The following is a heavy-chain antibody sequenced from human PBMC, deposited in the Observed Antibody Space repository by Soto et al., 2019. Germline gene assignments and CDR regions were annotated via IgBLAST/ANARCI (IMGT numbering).Heavy chain of an antibody. V-gene: IGHV1-69*12. D-gene: IGHD2-15*01. CDR1: RGTFSTYA. Sequence: QVQLVQSGAEVKKPGSSVKVSCKSSRGTFSTYAISWVRQAPGQGLEWMGGIIPIFGTANYAQKFQGRVTITADESTTTAYMEVISLRSEDTAVYYCARDEMVVATGSRTWHYYYGMDVWGQGTTVTVSS. CDR3: ARDEMVVATGSRTWHYYYGMDV. CDR2: IIPIFGTA. J-gene: IGHJ6*02.